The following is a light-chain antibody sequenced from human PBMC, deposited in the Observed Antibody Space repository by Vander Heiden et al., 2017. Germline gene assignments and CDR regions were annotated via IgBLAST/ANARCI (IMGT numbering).Light chain of an antibody. CDR2: DFE. Sequence: QSALTQAPSASGSPGQSVTISCTGSGRDLGNYNFVSWYQQHPGKAPTLILYDFEKRPSGVPDRFSGSKSGNTASLTVSGRQAEDEADYYCTSYAGHNPYVFGTGTRVTVL. J-gene: IGLJ1*01. CDR3: TSYAGHNPYV. CDR1: GRDLGNYNF. V-gene: IGLV2-8*01.